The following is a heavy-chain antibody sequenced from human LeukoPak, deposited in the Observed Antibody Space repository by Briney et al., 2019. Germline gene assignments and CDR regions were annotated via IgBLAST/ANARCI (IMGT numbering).Heavy chain of an antibody. CDR3: ARDRPPFDFDV. Sequence: PSETLSLTCSVSGDSIINNYWSWIRQPAGKGLEWIGRIHSGGSTDYNPSLKTQVTMSMDTSKSQFSLRLSSVTAADTAVYYCARDRPPFDFDVWGQGTTVTVSS. D-gene: IGHD3-3*01. J-gene: IGHJ6*02. V-gene: IGHV4-4*07. CDR2: IHSGGST. CDR1: GDSIINNY.